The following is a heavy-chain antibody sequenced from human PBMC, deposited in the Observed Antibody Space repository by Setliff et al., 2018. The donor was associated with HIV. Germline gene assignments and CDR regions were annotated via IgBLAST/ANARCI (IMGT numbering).Heavy chain of an antibody. V-gene: IGHV1-69*05. Sequence: GASVKVSCKASGFTFINSAMQWVRQAPGQGLEWMGGIIPIFGTANYAQKFQGRVTITTDESTSTAYMELSSLRSEDTAVYYCARAPELYSGSYDAFDIWGQGTMVTVSS. CDR2: IIPIFGTA. J-gene: IGHJ3*02. CDR1: GFTFINSA. CDR3: ARAPELYSGSYDAFDI. D-gene: IGHD1-26*01.